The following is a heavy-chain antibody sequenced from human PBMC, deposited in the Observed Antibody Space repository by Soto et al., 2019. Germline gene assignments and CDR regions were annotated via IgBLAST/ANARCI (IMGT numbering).Heavy chain of an antibody. J-gene: IGHJ6*02. Sequence: GGSLRLSCAASGFTFSSYWMSWVRQAPGKGLEWVANIKQDGSEKYYVDSVKGRFTISRDNAKNSLYLQRNSLRAEDTAVYYCARVKPWIVVVPAGHYYYYGMDVWGQGTTVTVSS. V-gene: IGHV3-7*01. CDR1: GFTFSSYW. D-gene: IGHD2-2*01. CDR2: IKQDGSEK. CDR3: ARVKPWIVVVPAGHYYYYGMDV.